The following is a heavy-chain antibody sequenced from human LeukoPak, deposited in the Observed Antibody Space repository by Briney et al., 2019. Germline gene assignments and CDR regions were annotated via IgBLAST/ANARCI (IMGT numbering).Heavy chain of an antibody. CDR1: GGSFSGYY. V-gene: IGHV4-34*01. D-gene: IGHD6-6*01. CDR2: INHSGST. Sequence: SETLSLTCAVYGGSFSGYYWSWIRQPPGKGLEWIGEINHSGSTNYNPSLKSRVTMSVDTSKNQFSLKLSSVTAADTAVYYCARVSIAGGFDYWGQGTLVTVSS. J-gene: IGHJ4*02. CDR3: ARVSIAGGFDY.